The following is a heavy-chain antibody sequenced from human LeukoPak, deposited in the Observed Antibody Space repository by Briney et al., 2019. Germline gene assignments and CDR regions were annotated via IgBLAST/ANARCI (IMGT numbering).Heavy chain of an antibody. J-gene: IGHJ6*03. CDR2: IIPIFGTA. Sequence: GSSVKVSCKASGGTFSSYALSWVRQAPGQGLEWMGGIIPIFGTANYAQKFQGRVTITADKSTSTAYMELSRLRSDDTAVYYCARGGDPKSGFWSGLHYYYYYMDVWGKGTTVTVSS. D-gene: IGHD3-3*01. CDR3: ARGGDPKSGFWSGLHYYYYYMDV. CDR1: GGTFSSYA. V-gene: IGHV1-69*06.